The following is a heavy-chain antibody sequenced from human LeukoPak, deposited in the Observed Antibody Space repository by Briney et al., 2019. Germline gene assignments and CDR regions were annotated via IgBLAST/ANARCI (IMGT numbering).Heavy chain of an antibody. V-gene: IGHV1-2*02. CDR2: INPNSGGT. CDR1: GDTFSNYG. J-gene: IGHJ3*02. Sequence: ASVKVSCKASGDTFSNYGLSWVRQAPGQGLEWMGWINPNSGGTNYAQKFQGRVTMTRDTSISTAYMELSRLRSDDTAVYYCARGGALGDAFDIWGQGTMVTVSS. D-gene: IGHD1-26*01. CDR3: ARGGALGDAFDI.